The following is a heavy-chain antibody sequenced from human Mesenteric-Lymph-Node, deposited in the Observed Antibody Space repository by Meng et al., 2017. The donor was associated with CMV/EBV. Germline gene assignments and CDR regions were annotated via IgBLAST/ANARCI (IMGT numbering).Heavy chain of an antibody. CDR1: GDSISSNNYY. V-gene: IGHV4-39*01. Sequence: SETLSLTCTVSGDSISSNNYYWAWIRQPPGRGLDWIGNIYYRGSTYYNPSLKSRVTISVDTSKNQFSLRLSSVTAADTAMYYCARRSRIVGTSAGVWFDPWGQGNLVTVSS. CDR2: IYYRGST. D-gene: IGHD1-26*01. CDR3: ARRSRIVGTSAGVWFDP. J-gene: IGHJ5*02.